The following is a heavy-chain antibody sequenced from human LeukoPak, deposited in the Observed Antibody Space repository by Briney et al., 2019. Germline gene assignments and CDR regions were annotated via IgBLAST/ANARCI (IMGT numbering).Heavy chain of an antibody. V-gene: IGHV3-23*01. J-gene: IGHJ3*02. D-gene: IGHD2-2*01. CDR2: ISGSGGGT. Sequence: GGSLRLSCAASGFTFSSYAMSCVRQAPEKGLEWVSTISGSGGGTYYADSVKGRFTISRDNSKNTLYLQMNSLRAEDTAVYYCARDPPGYQLLGDAFDIWGQGTMVTVSS. CDR3: ARDPPGYQLLGDAFDI. CDR1: GFTFSSYA.